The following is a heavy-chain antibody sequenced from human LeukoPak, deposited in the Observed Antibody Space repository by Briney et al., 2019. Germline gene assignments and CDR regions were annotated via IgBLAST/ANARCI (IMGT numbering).Heavy chain of an antibody. D-gene: IGHD3-22*01. Sequence: MSSETLSLTCAVYGGSFSGYYWSWIRQPPGKGLEWIGEINHSGSTNYNPSLKSRVTISVDTSKNQFSLKPSSVTAADTAVYYCAREIMIVVVITVNWFDPWGQGTLVTVSS. V-gene: IGHV4-34*01. CDR1: GGSFSGYY. CDR2: INHSGST. J-gene: IGHJ5*02. CDR3: AREIMIVVVITVNWFDP.